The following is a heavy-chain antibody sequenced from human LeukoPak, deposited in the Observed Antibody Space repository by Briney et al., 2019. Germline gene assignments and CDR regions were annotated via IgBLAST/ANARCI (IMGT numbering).Heavy chain of an antibody. CDR3: ARDREYYGSGSYDPSFDY. D-gene: IGHD3-10*01. J-gene: IGHJ4*02. CDR1: GYTFTGYY. CDR2: INPNSGGT. Sequence: ASVKVSCKASGYTFTGYYMHWVRQAPGQGLEWMRRINPNSGGTNYAQKFQGRVTMTRDTSISTAYMEPSRLRSDDTAVYYCARDREYYGSGSYDPSFDYWGQGTLVTVSS. V-gene: IGHV1-2*06.